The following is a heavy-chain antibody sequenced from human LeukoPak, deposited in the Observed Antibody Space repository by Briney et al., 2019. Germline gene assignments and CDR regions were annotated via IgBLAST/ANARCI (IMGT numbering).Heavy chain of an antibody. V-gene: IGHV3-33*01. CDR3: ARGRQYCSGGTCYLDY. D-gene: IGHD2-15*01. CDR2: IWFDGSNK. Sequence: GGSLRLSCAASGFTFSSYVMHWVRQAPGKGLEWVALIWFDGSNKYYADSVKGQFTISRDNSKNTLYLQMNSLRVEDTAVYYCARGRQYCSGGTCYLDYWGRGTLVIVSS. CDR1: GFTFSSYV. J-gene: IGHJ4*02.